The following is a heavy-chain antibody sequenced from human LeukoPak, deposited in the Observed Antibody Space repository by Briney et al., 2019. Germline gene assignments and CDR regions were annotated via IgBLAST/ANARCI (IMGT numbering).Heavy chain of an antibody. CDR1: GGSFSGYY. Sequence: SETLSLTRAVYGGSFSGYYWSWIRQPPGKGLEWIGEINHSGSTNYNPSLKSRVTISEDTSKNQFSLKLSSVTAADTAVYYCARATGRGSGSYYCDYWGQGTLVTVSS. V-gene: IGHV4-34*01. CDR3: ARATGRGSGSYYCDY. CDR2: INHSGST. D-gene: IGHD1-26*01. J-gene: IGHJ4*02.